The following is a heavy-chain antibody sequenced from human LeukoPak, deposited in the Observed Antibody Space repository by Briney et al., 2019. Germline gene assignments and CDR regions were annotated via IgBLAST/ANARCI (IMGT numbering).Heavy chain of an antibody. CDR1: GFTFSGYA. V-gene: IGHV3-23*01. D-gene: IGHD2-2*01. Sequence: GGSLRLSCAASGFTFSGYAMTWVRQAPGKGLEWVSAISGSGGSTYYADSVKGRFTISRDNSKNTLYLQMNSLSAEDTAVYYCAKGGTGYCSSTSCLYYFDYWGQGTLVTVSS. J-gene: IGHJ4*02. CDR2: ISGSGGST. CDR3: AKGGTGYCSSTSCLYYFDY.